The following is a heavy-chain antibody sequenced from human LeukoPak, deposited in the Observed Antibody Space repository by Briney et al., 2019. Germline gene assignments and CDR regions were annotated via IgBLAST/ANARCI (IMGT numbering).Heavy chain of an antibody. D-gene: IGHD3-16*02. Sequence: PGGSLRLSCTASGFTFSSYAMSGVRQARGKGLEGVSAITDSGGSTSYADSVRGRFTISRDNSKNTLYLQMNSLRAEDTAVYYCAKDTSARRGSLNGWGQGTLVTVSS. CDR1: GFTFSSYA. V-gene: IGHV3-23*01. CDR3: AKDTSARRGSLNG. J-gene: IGHJ4*02. CDR2: ITDSGGST.